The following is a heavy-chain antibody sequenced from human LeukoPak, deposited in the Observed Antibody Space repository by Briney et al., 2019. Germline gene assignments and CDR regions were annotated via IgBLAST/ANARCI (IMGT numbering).Heavy chain of an antibody. J-gene: IGHJ6*03. CDR1: GGTFSSYA. Sequence: GASVKVSCKASGGTFSSYAISWVRQAPGQGLEWMGGIIPIFGTANYAQKFQGRVTITADESTSTAYMELSSLRSEDTAVYYCARVYDGYYYYYMDVWGKGTTVTVPS. V-gene: IGHV1-69*13. D-gene: IGHD3-16*01. CDR2: IIPIFGTA. CDR3: ARVYDGYYYYYMDV.